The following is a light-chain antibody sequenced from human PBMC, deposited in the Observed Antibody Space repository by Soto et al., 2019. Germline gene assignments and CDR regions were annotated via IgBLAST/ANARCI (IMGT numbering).Light chain of an antibody. CDR1: SSNIGSYT. CDR3: AAWDDSLNGWV. CDR2: TNN. Sequence: QLVLTQPPSTSGTPGQRVTISCSRSSSNIGSYTVNWYQQLPGTAPKLLIYTNNQRPSGVPDRFSGSKSGTSASLAISGLQSEDEADYYCAAWDDSLNGWVFGGGTKLTVL. J-gene: IGLJ3*02. V-gene: IGLV1-44*01.